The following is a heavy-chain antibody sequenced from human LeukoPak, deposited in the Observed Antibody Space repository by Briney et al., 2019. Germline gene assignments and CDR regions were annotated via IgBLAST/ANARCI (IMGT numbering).Heavy chain of an antibody. CDR1: GGSISRGNYY. V-gene: IGHV4-61*02. Sequence: SETLSLTCVVSGGSISRGNYYWNWIRQPAGKGLEWVGRIYNSGSTNYNPSLKSRVTISADMSKNQLSLQLTSVTAADTAVYYCARTREYSSSPAFDYWGQGTLVTVSS. CDR3: ARTREYSSSPAFDY. J-gene: IGHJ4*02. CDR2: IYNSGST. D-gene: IGHD6-6*01.